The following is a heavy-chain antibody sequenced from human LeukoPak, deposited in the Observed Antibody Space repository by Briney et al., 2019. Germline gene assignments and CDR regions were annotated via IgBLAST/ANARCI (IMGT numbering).Heavy chain of an antibody. CDR3: ARRLCGGDCYSTFSY. CDR1: GGSFSGYY. V-gene: IGHV4-34*01. J-gene: IGHJ4*02. CDR2: INHSGST. D-gene: IGHD2-21*02. Sequence: PSETLSDTCAVYGGSFSGYYWSWIRLPPGKGLEWIGEINHSGSTNYNPSLKSRVTISVDTSKNQFSLKLSSVTAADTAVYYCARRLCGGDCYSTFSYWGQGSLVTVSS.